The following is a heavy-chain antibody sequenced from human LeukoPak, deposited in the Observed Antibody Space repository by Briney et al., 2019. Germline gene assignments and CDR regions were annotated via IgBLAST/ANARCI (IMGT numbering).Heavy chain of an antibody. D-gene: IGHD6-13*01. CDR3: ARRGIAAARYFDY. CDR1: GGSISSSSYY. Sequence: SETLSLTCTVSGGSISSSSYYWGWIRQPPGKGLEWIGSIYYSGSTYYNPSLKSRVTISVDTSKNQFSLKLSSVTAADTAVYYCARRGIAAARYFDYWGQGTLVTVSS. CDR2: IYYSGST. V-gene: IGHV4-39*01. J-gene: IGHJ4*02.